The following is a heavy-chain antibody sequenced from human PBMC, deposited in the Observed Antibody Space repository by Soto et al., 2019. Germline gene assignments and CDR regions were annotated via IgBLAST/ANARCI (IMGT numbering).Heavy chain of an antibody. CDR3: ARHGLGIFGVVTIPNWFDP. V-gene: IGHV4-39*01. J-gene: IGHJ5*02. CDR1: AGSLSISSYY. CDR2: IYYSGTT. D-gene: IGHD3-3*01. Sequence: LSVTWTCSAGSLSISSYYLGWIRQPAGKGLEWIGSIYYSGTTYYNPCLKSRVTISVDTSKNQFSLKLSSVTAADTAVYYCARHGLGIFGVVTIPNWFDPWGQGTMVTVSS.